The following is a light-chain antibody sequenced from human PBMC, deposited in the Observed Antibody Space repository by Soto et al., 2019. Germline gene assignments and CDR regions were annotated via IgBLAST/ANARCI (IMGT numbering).Light chain of an antibody. CDR3: QHYHSYPLS. J-gene: IGKJ4*01. Sequence: DIQMTQSPSTLSASVGDRVTISCRASQTVTYWLAWYQQKPGQVPKLLIYQASSLQSGVPSRFSGSGYGTEFTLTISALQPDDFATYYCQHYHSYPLSFGGGTKVEIK. V-gene: IGKV1-5*03. CDR1: QTVTYW. CDR2: QAS.